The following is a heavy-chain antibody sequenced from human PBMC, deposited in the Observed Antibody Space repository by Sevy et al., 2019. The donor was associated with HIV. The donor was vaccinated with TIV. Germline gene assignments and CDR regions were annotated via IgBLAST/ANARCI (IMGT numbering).Heavy chain of an antibody. CDR2: ISGSGTRT. CDR1: GFSFDSYG. D-gene: IGHD3-22*01. CDR3: AKGGGGHYDPDEIAYYFYYYNMDV. Sequence: GGSLRLSCAVSGFSFDSYGMTWVRQAPGKGLEWVSAISGSGTRTYYADSVKGRFIISRDNSKNTLDLQMNSLRAEDTASYSCAKGGGGHYDPDEIAYYFYYYNMDVWGKGTTVTVSS. J-gene: IGHJ6*03. V-gene: IGHV3-23*01.